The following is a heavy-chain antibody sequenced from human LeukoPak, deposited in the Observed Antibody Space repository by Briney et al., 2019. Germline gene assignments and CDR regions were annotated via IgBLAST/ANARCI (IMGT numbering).Heavy chain of an antibody. J-gene: IGHJ3*02. V-gene: IGHV1-8*02. CDR3: ARTHLPDTYYYGSGDAFDI. CDR2: MNPNSGNT. Sequence: VASVKVSCKASGGTFSSYAISWVRQAPGQGLEWMGWMNPNSGNTGYAQKFQGRVTMTRNTSISTAYMELSSLRSEDTAVYYCARTHLPDTYYYGSGDAFDIWGQGTMVTVSS. D-gene: IGHD3-10*01. CDR1: GGTFSSYA.